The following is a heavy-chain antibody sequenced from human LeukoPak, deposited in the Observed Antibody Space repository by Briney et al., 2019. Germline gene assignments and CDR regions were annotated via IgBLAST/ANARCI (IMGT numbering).Heavy chain of an antibody. CDR3: ARDSDTTGSHWFFDV. CDR2: IDPGGGDN. J-gene: IGHJ2*01. D-gene: IGHD1-1*01. CDR1: GFTFSYYG. Sequence: GGSLRLSCAASGFTFSYYGMAWVRQAPGKGLRWVAAIDPGGGDNYYADSVRGRFAISRDNSKNTLYLQIDSLTVVDTAMYFCARDSDTTGSHWFFDVWGRGTLVTVSS. V-gene: IGHV3-30*12.